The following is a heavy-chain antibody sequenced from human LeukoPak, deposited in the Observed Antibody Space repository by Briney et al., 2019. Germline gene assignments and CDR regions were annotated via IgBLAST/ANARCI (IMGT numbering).Heavy chain of an antibody. J-gene: IGHJ4*02. Sequence: PSETLSLTCAVSGDSISNYCWSWIRQPPGKGLEWIGCIYYSGTTYYNPSLKSRVTISLDTSKKQFSLKLISVTAADTAVYYCARETYSSGWYQGGIIDYWGQGTLVTVSS. D-gene: IGHD6-19*01. CDR2: IYYSGTT. CDR3: ARETYSSGWYQGGIIDY. CDR1: GDSISNYC. V-gene: IGHV4-59*12.